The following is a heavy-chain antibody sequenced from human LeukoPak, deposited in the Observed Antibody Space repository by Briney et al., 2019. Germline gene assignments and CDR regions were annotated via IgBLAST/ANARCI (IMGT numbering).Heavy chain of an antibody. J-gene: IGHJ3*02. CDR1: GFTFSSYW. V-gene: IGHV3-7*01. D-gene: IGHD3-9*01. CDR2: IKQDGSEK. Sequence: AGGSLTLSCAASGFTFSSYWTSWVRQAPGKGLEWVANIKQDGSEKYYVDSVKGRFTVSRDNAKNSLYLQMNSLRAEDTAVYYCARATVILTGYSPDAFDIWGQGTMVTVSS. CDR3: ARATVILTGYSPDAFDI.